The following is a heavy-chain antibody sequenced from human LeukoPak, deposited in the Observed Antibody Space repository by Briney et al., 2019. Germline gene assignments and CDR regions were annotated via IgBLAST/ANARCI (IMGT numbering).Heavy chain of an antibody. Sequence: SETLSLTCTVSGGSVSGGSYYWSWIRQPPGKGLEWIGYIYYSGSTNYNPSLKSRVTISVDTSKNQFSLKLSSVTAADTAAYYCARQNYDILTGYHNWFDPWGQGTLVTVSS. CDR2: IYYSGST. CDR1: GGSVSGGSYY. V-gene: IGHV4-61*01. D-gene: IGHD3-9*01. J-gene: IGHJ5*02. CDR3: ARQNYDILTGYHNWFDP.